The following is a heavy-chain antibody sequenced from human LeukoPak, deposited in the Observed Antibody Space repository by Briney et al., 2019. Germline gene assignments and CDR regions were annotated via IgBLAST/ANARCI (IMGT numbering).Heavy chain of an antibody. CDR1: GFTFSSYG. D-gene: IGHD1-1*01. CDR2: ISGTGGST. V-gene: IGHV3-23*01. CDR3: AKGARVHDY. Sequence: GGSLRLSCAASGFTFSSYGMSWVRQAPGKGLEWVSSISGTGGSTYHADSVKGRFTISRDNSKNTLYLQMNSLRAEDTAVYYCAKGARVHDYWGQGTLVTVSS. J-gene: IGHJ4*02.